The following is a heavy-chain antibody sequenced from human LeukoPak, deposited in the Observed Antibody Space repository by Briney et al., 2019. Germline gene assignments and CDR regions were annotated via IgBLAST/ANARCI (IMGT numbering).Heavy chain of an antibody. D-gene: IGHD3-10*01. CDR3: ARDGYGSGSYPLDY. Sequence: PGGSLRLSCAASGFTFSSYSMNWVRQAPGKGLEWVSSISSSSSYIYYADSVKGRFTISRDNAKNSLYLQMNSLRAEDTAVYYCARDGYGSGSYPLDYWGQGTLVTVSS. CDR1: GFTFSSYS. J-gene: IGHJ4*02. V-gene: IGHV3-21*01. CDR2: ISSSSSYI.